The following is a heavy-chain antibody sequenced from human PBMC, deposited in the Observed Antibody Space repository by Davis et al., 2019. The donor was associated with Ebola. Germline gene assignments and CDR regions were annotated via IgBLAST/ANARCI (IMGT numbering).Heavy chain of an antibody. J-gene: IGHJ4*02. Sequence: GESLKISCAASGFTFSSYEMNWVRQAPGKGLEWVSYISSSGSTIYYADSVKGRFTISRDNSKNTLYLQMNSLRAEDTAVYYCARGGLRRSDYYFDYWGQGTLVTVSS. CDR1: GFTFSSYE. CDR2: ISSSGSTI. CDR3: ARGGLRRSDYYFDY. V-gene: IGHV3-48*03.